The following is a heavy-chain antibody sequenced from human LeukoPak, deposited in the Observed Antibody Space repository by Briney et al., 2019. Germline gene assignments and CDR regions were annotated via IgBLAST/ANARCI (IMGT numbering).Heavy chain of an antibody. CDR3: ARHTSAYRRGGSCYGNYYYMDV. CDR1: GYIFTSYW. J-gene: IGHJ6*03. V-gene: IGHV5-51*01. Sequence: VVSPKISRKVSGYIFTSYWIGWVRQLPGKGLEWMWSIYPGDSYTRYSPSLQGQVTISADESISKSYVEWSSLKASDTGNYHCARHTSAYRRGGSCYGNYYYMDVGGKWTTVTVSS. CDR2: IYPGDSYT. D-gene: IGHD2-15*01.